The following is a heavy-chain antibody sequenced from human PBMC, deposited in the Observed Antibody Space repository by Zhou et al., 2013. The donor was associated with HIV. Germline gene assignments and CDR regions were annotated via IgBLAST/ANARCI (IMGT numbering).Heavy chain of an antibody. D-gene: IGHD3-10*01. CDR2: INPNSGDT. V-gene: IGHV1-2*02. CDR3: ARDPVRGVXS. Sequence: QVQLVQSGAEVKKPGASVKVSCKASGYTFAGYYIHWVRQAPGQGLEWMGWINPNSGDTNYVQTFQGRVTMTWDTSISTAYMELSRLRSDDTAVYYCARDPVRGVXSWGQGTLVTVSS. J-gene: IGHJ4*02. CDR1: GYTFAGYY.